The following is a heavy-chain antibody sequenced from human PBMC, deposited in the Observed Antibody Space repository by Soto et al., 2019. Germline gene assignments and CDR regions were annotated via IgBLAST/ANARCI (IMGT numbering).Heavy chain of an antibody. V-gene: IGHV3-11*01. J-gene: IGHJ4*02. CDR2: ISTSGVSI. CDR1: GFSFSDHY. D-gene: IGHD3-9*01. CDR3: ARESPYEILAGYSKLYMDS. Sequence: PGGSLRLSCAASGFSFSDHYMNWIRQRPGKGLEWVAYISTSGVSIYYTDSVKGRFTISRDNAQKSLFLQMNSLRAEDTAVYYCARESPYEILAGYSKLYMDSWGQGTPVTVSS.